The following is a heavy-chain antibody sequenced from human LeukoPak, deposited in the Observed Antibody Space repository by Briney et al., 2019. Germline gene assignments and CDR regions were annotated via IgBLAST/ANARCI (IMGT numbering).Heavy chain of an antibody. Sequence: GGSLRLSCAASGFTFSSYSMNWVRQAPGKGLEWVSSISSGGDYVFYADSVKGRFIISRDNAKHSLYLQMTSLRAEDTAVYYCARPHGSGSPNWHFDIWGRGTLVTVSS. V-gene: IGHV3-21*01. J-gene: IGHJ2*01. CDR1: GFTFSSYS. CDR3: ARPHGSGSPNWHFDI. D-gene: IGHD3-10*01. CDR2: ISSGGDYV.